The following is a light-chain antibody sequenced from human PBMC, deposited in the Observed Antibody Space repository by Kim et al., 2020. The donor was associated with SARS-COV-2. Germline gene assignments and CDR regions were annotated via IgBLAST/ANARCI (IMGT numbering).Light chain of an antibody. CDR3: QRYGGSPPHT. V-gene: IGKV3-20*01. Sequence: SPVDRATHSCSASQLVRSNFLAWYQQQPGQAPSLLLYGVSSRARGVPDRFSGSVSGTDFTLTINRLEPEDCAVYYCQRYGGSPPHTFGQGTKLEIK. CDR1: QLVRSNF. J-gene: IGKJ2*01. CDR2: GVS.